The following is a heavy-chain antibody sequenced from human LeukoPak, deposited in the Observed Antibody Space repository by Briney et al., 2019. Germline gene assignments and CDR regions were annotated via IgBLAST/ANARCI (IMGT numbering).Heavy chain of an antibody. CDR2: MNPNSGNT. CDR3: VRLWRPVTIFGVVLRRNNWFDP. V-gene: IGHV1-8*01. J-gene: IGHJ5*02. Sequence: ASVKVSCKVSGYTLTELSMHWVRQATGQGLEWMGWMNPNSGNTGYAQKFQGRVTMTRNTSISTAYMELSSLRSEDTAVYYCVRLWRPVTIFGVVLRRNNWFDPWGQGTLVTVSS. D-gene: IGHD3-3*01. CDR1: GYTLTELS.